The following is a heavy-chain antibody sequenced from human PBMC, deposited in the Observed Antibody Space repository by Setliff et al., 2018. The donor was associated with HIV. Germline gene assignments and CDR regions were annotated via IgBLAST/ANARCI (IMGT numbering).Heavy chain of an antibody. V-gene: IGHV1-46*01. D-gene: IGHD6-6*01. J-gene: IGHJ2*01. Sequence: ASVKVSCKPSGYSFTNHYMHWVRQAPGQGLEWMGVINPTGGSTRNTQKFQGRVAMTRDTSTSTVYMELSSLRSEDTAVYYCARVREEQLAPLPNWYFDLWGRGTLVTVSS. CDR2: INPTGGST. CDR3: ARVREEQLAPLPNWYFDL. CDR1: GYSFTNHY.